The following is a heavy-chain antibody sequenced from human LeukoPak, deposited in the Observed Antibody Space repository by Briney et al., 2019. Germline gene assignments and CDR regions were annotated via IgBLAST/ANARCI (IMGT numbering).Heavy chain of an antibody. J-gene: IGHJ6*03. Sequence: SETLSLTCAVYGGSFSGYYWSWVRQPPGKGLEWIGEVNHSGSTNYNPSLKSRVTMSVDTSKNQFSLKLSSVTAADTAVYYCARATIRFYYYYMDVWGKGTTVTVSS. CDR1: GGSFSGYY. CDR3: ARATIRFYYYYMDV. CDR2: VNHSGST. D-gene: IGHD5-12*01. V-gene: IGHV4-34*01.